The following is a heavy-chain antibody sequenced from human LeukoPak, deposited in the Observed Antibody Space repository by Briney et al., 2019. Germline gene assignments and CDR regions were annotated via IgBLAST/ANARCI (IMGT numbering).Heavy chain of an antibody. D-gene: IGHD5-18*01. CDR1: GFTFSSYG. V-gene: IGHV3-48*04. CDR3: ARGYIYGYHY. CDR2: ISSSSSTI. J-gene: IGHJ4*02. Sequence: GGSLRLSCAASGFTFSSYGMHWVRQAPGKGLEWVSYISSSSSTIYYADSVKGRFTISRDNAKNSLYLQMNSLRAEDTAVYYCARGYIYGYHYWGQGTLVTVSS.